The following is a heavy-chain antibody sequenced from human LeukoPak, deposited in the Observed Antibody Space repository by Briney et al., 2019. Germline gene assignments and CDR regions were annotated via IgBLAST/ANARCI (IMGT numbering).Heavy chain of an antibody. CDR3: ARGRAAFDP. CDR1: GFTFSNYW. Sequence: GGSLRLSCAAFGFTFSNYWMTWVRQAPGKGLEWVANIKQDGSETSYVDSMKGRFTISRDNAKNSLYLQMNSLRAEDTAVYYCARGRAAFDPWGQGTLVTVSS. CDR2: IKQDGSET. V-gene: IGHV3-7*01. J-gene: IGHJ5*02. D-gene: IGHD2-15*01.